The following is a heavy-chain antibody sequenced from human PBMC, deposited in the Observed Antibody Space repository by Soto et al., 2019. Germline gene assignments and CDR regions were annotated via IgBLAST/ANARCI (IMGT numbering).Heavy chain of an antibody. CDR1: GFTFSSYA. D-gene: IGHD7-27*01. V-gene: IGHV3-30*04. CDR3: ARDRAPRSWGSFDY. Sequence: GGSLRLSCAASGFTFSSYAMHWVCQAPGKGLEWVAVISYDGSNKYYADSVKGRFTISRDNSKNTLYLQMNSLRAEDTAVYYCARDRAPRSWGSFDYWGQGTLVTVSS. J-gene: IGHJ4*02. CDR2: ISYDGSNK.